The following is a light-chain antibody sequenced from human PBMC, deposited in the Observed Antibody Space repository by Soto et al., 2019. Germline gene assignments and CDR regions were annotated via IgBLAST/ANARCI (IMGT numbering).Light chain of an antibody. Sequence: IQMTQYTSTLSASVGDRVIITCRASQSVSSWLAWYQHKPGKAPKLLIYKASRLESGVPSRFSGSGSGTEFTLTISSLQPDDFATYYCQQHRSYPVTFGQGTRLEIK. CDR3: QQHRSYPVT. J-gene: IGKJ5*01. CDR2: KAS. V-gene: IGKV1-5*03. CDR1: QSVSSW.